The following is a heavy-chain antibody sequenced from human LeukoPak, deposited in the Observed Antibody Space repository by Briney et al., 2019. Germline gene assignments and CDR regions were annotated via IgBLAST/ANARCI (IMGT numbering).Heavy chain of an antibody. CDR2: IKGDGSEK. J-gene: IGHJ3*02. D-gene: IGHD3-10*01. CDR1: GITFSSYW. CDR3: AKGVRGVRNDAFDI. Sequence: GGSLRLSCAASGITFSSYWMSWARQAPGKGLEWVANIKGDGSEKYYVDSVRGRFTISRDNAKNSLYLYMNSLRAEDTAVYYCAKGVRGVRNDAFDIWGQGTMVTVSS. V-gene: IGHV3-7*01.